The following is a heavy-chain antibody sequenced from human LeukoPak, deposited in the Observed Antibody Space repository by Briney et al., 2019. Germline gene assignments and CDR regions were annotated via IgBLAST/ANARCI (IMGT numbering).Heavy chain of an antibody. CDR3: ARGYYAPPVGYYYMDL. V-gene: IGHV4-39*07. CDR1: GGSITSNSYY. CDR2: IYRTGST. Sequence: SETLSLTCTVSGGSITSNSYYWAWIRQPPGKGLEWIGRIYRTGSTTSNPSLQDRLTISIDTSKNQFSLQLTSVTAADTAVYYCARGYYAPPVGYYYMDLWGRGTTVTVSS. J-gene: IGHJ6*03. D-gene: IGHD3-10*01.